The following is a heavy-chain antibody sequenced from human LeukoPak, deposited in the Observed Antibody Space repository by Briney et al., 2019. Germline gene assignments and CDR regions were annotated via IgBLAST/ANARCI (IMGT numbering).Heavy chain of an antibody. CDR3: ARLWAQFPYYFDY. V-gene: IGHV4-39*01. J-gene: IGHJ4*02. D-gene: IGHD3-16*01. Sequence: KSSETLSLTCTVSGGSIGSSSYYWGWIRQPPGKGLEWMGSIYYSGSTYDNPSLKSRVTISVDTSKNQFSLKLSSVTAADTAVYYCARLWAQFPYYFDYWGQGTLVTVSS. CDR1: GGSIGSSSYY. CDR2: IYYSGST.